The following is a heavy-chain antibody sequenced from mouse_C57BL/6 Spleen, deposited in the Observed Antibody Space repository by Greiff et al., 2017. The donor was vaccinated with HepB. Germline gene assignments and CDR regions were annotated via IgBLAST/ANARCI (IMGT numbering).Heavy chain of an antibody. Sequence: QVQLQHSGPELVKPVASVKLSCKASGYTFTRYDLNWVKRRPGQGLEWIGWIYPRDGSTKYNAKFKGKATLTVDTSSSTAYMELHSLTSEDSAVYFCARSVTTVPHYFGYWGQGTTLTDSS. CDR2: IYPRDGST. CDR1: GYTFTRYD. D-gene: IGHD1-1*01. J-gene: IGHJ2*01. V-gene: IGHV1-85*01. CDR3: ARSVTTVPHYFGY.